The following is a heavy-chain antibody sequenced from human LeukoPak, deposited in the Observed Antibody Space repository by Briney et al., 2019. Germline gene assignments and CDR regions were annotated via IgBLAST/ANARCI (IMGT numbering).Heavy chain of an antibody. CDR3: ARGRADGGTVWWLPRGYFDY. V-gene: IGHV4-59*01. CDR2: IYYSGST. D-gene: IGHD5-12*01. J-gene: IGHJ4*02. Sequence: PSETLSLTCTVSGGSISSYYWSWIRQPPGKGLEWIGYIYYSGSTNYNPSLKSRVTISVDTSKNQFSLKLSSVTAADTAVYYCARGRADGGTVWWLPRGYFDYWGQGTLVTVSS. CDR1: GGSISSYY.